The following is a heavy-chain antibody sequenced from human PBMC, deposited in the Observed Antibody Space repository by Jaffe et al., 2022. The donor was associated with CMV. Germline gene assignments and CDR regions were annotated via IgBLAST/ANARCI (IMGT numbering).Heavy chain of an antibody. Sequence: EVQLVESGGGVVRPGGSLRLSCAASGFTFDDYGMSWVRQAPGKGLEWVSGINWNGGSTGYADSVKGRFTISRDNAKNSLYLQMNSLRAEDTALYHCARGGYCSSTSCHSGGMDVWGQGTTVTVSS. CDR3: ARGGYCSSTSCHSGGMDV. J-gene: IGHJ6*02. V-gene: IGHV3-20*01. CDR2: INWNGGST. D-gene: IGHD2-2*01. CDR1: GFTFDDYG.